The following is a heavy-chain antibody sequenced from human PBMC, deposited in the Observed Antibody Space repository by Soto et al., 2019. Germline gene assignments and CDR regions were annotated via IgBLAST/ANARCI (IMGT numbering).Heavy chain of an antibody. V-gene: IGHV4-59*08. CDR3: ARHGFGPLHGLVDV. CDR1: GGSITNYY. D-gene: IGHD3-10*01. CDR2: INYDGYS. J-gene: IGHJ6*02. Sequence: QVQLQESGPGLVKPSETLSLTCTVSGGSITNYYCSWFRQPPGKGLEWIGYINYDGYSAYNLSLMRRVTLSMRASKTQFSLMLGSVTATDTAVYYWARHGFGPLHGLVDVWGPGTTVIVSS.